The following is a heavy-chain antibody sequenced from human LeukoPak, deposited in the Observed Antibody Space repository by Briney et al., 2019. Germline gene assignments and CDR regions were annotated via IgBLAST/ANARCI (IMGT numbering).Heavy chain of an antibody. D-gene: IGHD2-2*01. V-gene: IGHV3-7*05. CDR1: GFTLSSSW. Sequence: GSLRLSCAASGFTLSSSWMTWARQAPGKGLEWVANIKEDGSEKYYVDSVKGRFTISRDNAKNSLYLQMNSLRAEDTAVYYCARYARTPDNWGQGTLVTVSS. CDR3: ARYARTPDN. CDR2: IKEDGSEK. J-gene: IGHJ4*02.